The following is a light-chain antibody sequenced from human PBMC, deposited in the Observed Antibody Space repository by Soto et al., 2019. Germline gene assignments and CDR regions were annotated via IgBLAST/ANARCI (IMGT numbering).Light chain of an antibody. CDR2: KPS. CDR1: QSLVHRDGNTY. J-gene: IGKJ5*01. Sequence: DVVLTQTPLSSPVTLGQPASISCRSSQSLVHRDGNTYLSWLHQRPGQPPRLLIYKPSNRFSGVPGRFSGVGAGTDFTLKISRVEAEDVGVYYCIQSTEFPTFGQGTRLEIK. V-gene: IGKV2-24*01. CDR3: IQSTEFPT.